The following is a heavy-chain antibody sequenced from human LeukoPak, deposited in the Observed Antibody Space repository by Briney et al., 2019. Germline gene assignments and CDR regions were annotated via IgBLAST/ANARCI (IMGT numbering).Heavy chain of an antibody. CDR1: GYTFSSYY. CDR3: ARNYYDTAGHFGY. V-gene: IGHV1-46*01. D-gene: IGHD3-22*01. Sequence: GASVKASCKASGYTFSSYYFHWVRQAPGQGLEWMGLINLSGGATTFAQKFRGRVTMTRDMSTGTVFMELSSLRSDDTAVYFCARNYYDTAGHFGYWGQGTLVTVSS. CDR2: INLSGGAT. J-gene: IGHJ4*02.